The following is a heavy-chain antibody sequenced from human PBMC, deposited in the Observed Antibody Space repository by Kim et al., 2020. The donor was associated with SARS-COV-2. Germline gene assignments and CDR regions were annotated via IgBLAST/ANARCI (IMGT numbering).Heavy chain of an antibody. CDR2: ISSSSSYI. CDR1: GFTFSSYS. D-gene: IGHD6-19*01. J-gene: IGHJ6*02. Sequence: GGSLRLSCAASGFTFSSYSMNWVRQAPGKGLEWVSSISSSSSYIYYADSVKGRFTISRDNAKNSLYLQMNSLRAEDTAVYYCATDSGWYVGSYYGMDVWGQGTTVTVSS. CDR3: ATDSGWYVGSYYGMDV. V-gene: IGHV3-21*01.